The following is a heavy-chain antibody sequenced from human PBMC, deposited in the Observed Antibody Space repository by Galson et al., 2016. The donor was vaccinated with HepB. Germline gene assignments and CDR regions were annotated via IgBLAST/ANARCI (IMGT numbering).Heavy chain of an antibody. CDR3: ARHDYDSSGYNWFDP. CDR2: IYYSGTT. J-gene: IGHJ5*02. D-gene: IGHD3-22*01. V-gene: IGHV4-39*01. Sequence: ETLSLTCTVSGGSISRSGYYWGWIRQPPGKGLEWIGSIYYSGTTYYNPSLKSRVTISLDTPKNQFSLKLRSVTAADTAMYYCARHDYDSSGYNWFDPWGQGTLVTVSS. CDR1: GGSISRSGYY.